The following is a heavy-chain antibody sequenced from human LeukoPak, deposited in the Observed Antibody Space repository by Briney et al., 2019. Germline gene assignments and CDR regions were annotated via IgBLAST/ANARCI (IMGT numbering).Heavy chain of an antibody. CDR1: GFTFSSYW. Sequence: GGSLRLSCAASGFTFSSYWMPWVRQAPGKGLVWVSRINSDGSSITYADSVKGRFTISRDNAKNTLYLQMNSLRVEDTAVYYCAKEGRGHGYDFDRWGQGTLGTVSP. J-gene: IGHJ4*02. CDR2: INSDGSSI. D-gene: IGHD5-12*01. CDR3: AKEGRGHGYDFDR. V-gene: IGHV3-74*03.